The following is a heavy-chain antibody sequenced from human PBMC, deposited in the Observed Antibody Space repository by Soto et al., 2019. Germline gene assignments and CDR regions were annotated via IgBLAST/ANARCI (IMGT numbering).Heavy chain of an antibody. CDR1: GYTFTSYD. J-gene: IGHJ6*03. Sequence: ASVKVSCKASGYTFTSYDINWVRQATGQGLEWMGWMNPNSGNTGYAQKFQGRVTMTRNTSISTAYMELSSLRSEDTAVYYCATSGRRIYYYYYMDVWGKGTTVTVSS. CDR3: ATSGRRIYYYYYMDV. D-gene: IGHD3-10*01. V-gene: IGHV1-8*01. CDR2: MNPNSGNT.